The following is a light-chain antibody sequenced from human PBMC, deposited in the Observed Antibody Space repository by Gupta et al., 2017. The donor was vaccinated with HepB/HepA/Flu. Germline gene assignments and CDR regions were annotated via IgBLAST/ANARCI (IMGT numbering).Light chain of an antibody. CDR3: SSYTSSKSWV. CDR2: DVS. V-gene: IGLV2-14*03. CDR1: SSDVGGYIY. J-gene: IGLJ3*02. Sequence: QSALTQPASVSGSLGQWITISCTGTSSDVGGYIYVSWYQQHPGKVPKLMMYDVSNRPSGVSSRCSGSKSGNTASLTIAGLQAEDEAYYYCSSYTSSKSWVFGGGTKLTVL.